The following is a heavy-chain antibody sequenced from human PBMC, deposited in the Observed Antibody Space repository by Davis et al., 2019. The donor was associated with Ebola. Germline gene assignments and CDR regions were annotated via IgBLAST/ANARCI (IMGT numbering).Heavy chain of an antibody. V-gene: IGHV3-11*04. D-gene: IGHD3-22*01. CDR3: ARGRLSGYYMFYGMDV. Sequence: GESLQNSCAASGFTFSDYYMSWIRQAPGKGLEWVSYISSSGSTIYYADAVKGRFTISRDNAKNSLYLQMNSLNAEETAVYYCARGRLSGYYMFYGMDVWGQGTTVTVSS. CDR2: ISSSGSTI. CDR1: GFTFSDYY. J-gene: IGHJ6*02.